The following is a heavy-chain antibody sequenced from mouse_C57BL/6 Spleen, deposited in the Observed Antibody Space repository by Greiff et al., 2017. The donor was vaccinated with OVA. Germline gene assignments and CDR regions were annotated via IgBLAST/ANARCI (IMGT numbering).Heavy chain of an antibody. Sequence: QVQLQQSGAELARPGASVKLSCKASGYTFTSYGISWVKQRTGQGLEWIGEIYPRSGNTYYNEKFKGKATLTADKSSSTAYMELRSRTSEDAAVYFCANYYDYPGGFDDWGQGTTLTVSS. D-gene: IGHD2-4*01. CDR3: ANYYDYPGGFDD. J-gene: IGHJ2*01. CDR2: IYPRSGNT. CDR1: GYTFTSYG. V-gene: IGHV1-81*01.